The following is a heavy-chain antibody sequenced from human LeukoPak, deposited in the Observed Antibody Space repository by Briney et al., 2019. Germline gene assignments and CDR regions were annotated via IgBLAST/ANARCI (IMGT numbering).Heavy chain of an antibody. Sequence: ASVKASCKASGYTFTSYDINWVRQATGQGLEWMGWMNPNSGNTGYAQKFQGRVTMTRDTSISTAYMELSSLRSEGTAVYYCARMSYYDSSGDNWFDPWGQGTLVTVSS. CDR1: GYTFTSYD. J-gene: IGHJ5*02. CDR2: MNPNSGNT. D-gene: IGHD3-22*01. V-gene: IGHV1-8*01. CDR3: ARMSYYDSSGDNWFDP.